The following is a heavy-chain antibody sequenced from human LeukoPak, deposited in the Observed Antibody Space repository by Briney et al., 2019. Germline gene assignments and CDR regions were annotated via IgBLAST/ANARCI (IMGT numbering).Heavy chain of an antibody. Sequence: GESLKISCKGYGYSFSSYWIGWVRQMPGKGLEWMGIIYPADSDTKYSPSLQGQVTISADKSISTAYLQWSSLKASDTAMYYCARQVSAASDIWGQGTMVIVSS. D-gene: IGHD2-2*01. CDR2: IYPADSDT. CDR3: ARQVSAASDI. CDR1: GYSFSSYW. J-gene: IGHJ3*02. V-gene: IGHV5-51*01.